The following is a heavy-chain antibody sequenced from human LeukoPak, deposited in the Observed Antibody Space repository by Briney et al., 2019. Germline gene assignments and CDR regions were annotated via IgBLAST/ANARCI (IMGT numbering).Heavy chain of an antibody. V-gene: IGHV3-53*01. CDR2: IYSGGST. D-gene: IGHD3-10*01. CDR3: ARDYYGSGSYGYYYYGMDV. Sequence: PWGSLSLSCAASGFTVSSNYMSWVRQAPGKGLEWVSVIYSGGSTYYADSVKGRFTISRDNSKNTLYLQMNSLRAEDTAVYYCARDYYGSGSYGYYYYGMDVWGKGTTVTVSS. J-gene: IGHJ6*04. CDR1: GFTVSSNY.